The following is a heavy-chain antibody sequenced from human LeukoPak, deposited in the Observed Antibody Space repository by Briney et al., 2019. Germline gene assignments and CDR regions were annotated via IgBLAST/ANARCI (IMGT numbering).Heavy chain of an antibody. Sequence: GGSLRLSCAASGFSFGSYGMHWVRQAPGKGLEWVAFIRYDGSNKYYADSVKGRFTISRDNSKNTLYLQMNSLRAEDTAVYYCAKVSQRLGYYFDYWGQGTLVTVSS. CDR1: GFSFGSYG. V-gene: IGHV3-30*02. CDR2: IRYDGSNK. D-gene: IGHD6-25*01. CDR3: AKVSQRLGYYFDY. J-gene: IGHJ4*02.